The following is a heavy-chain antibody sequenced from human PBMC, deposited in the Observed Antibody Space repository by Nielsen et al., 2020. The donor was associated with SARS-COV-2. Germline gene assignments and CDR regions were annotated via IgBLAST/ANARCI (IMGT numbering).Heavy chain of an antibody. CDR3: ARGGVAAAGIGAYYYGMDV. J-gene: IGHJ6*02. D-gene: IGHD6-13*01. Sequence: WIRQPPGKGLEWIGEINHSGSTNYNPSLKSRVTISVDTSKNQFSLKLSSVTAADTAVYYCARGGVAAAGIGAYYYGMDVWGQGTTVTVSS. CDR2: INHSGST. V-gene: IGHV4-34*01.